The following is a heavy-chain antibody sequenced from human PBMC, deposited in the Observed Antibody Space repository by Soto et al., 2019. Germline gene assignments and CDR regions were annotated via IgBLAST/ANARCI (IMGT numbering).Heavy chain of an antibody. CDR2: IYYSGST. D-gene: IGHD6-19*01. J-gene: IGHJ4*02. V-gene: IGHV4-59*01. CDR1: GGSISSYY. Sequence: SEILSLTCTVSGGSISSYYWSWIRQPPGKGLEWIGYIYYSGSTNYNPSLKSRVTISVDTSKNQFSLKLSSVTAADTAVYYCERDGRYSSGWYKFDYWGQGTLVNVSS. CDR3: ERDGRYSSGWYKFDY.